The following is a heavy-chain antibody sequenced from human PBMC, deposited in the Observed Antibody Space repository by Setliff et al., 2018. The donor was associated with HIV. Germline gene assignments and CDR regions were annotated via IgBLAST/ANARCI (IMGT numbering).Heavy chain of an antibody. CDR1: GYTFTAYV. CDR3: ARDRSYLDS. Sequence: ASVKVSCKASGYTFTAYVMHWVRQAPGQRLEWMGWINAGNGNTKYSQKFQGRVTFIRDTSASTAHMELSSLRSEDTAVYYCARDRSYLDSWGQGTLVTVSS. CDR2: INAGNGNT. J-gene: IGHJ4*02. V-gene: IGHV1-3*01.